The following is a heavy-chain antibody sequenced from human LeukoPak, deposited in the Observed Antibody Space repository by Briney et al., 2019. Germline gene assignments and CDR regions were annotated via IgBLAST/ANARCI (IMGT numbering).Heavy chain of an antibody. V-gene: IGHV3-21*01. Sequence: GGSLRLSCAASGFTFSSYSMNWVRQPPGKGLEWVSSISSSGSYIYYADSVKGRFSISRDSAKNSLYLQMNSLRAEDRAVYYCARGPQFCSGGSCYGYYFDYWGQGTLVTVSS. CDR1: GFTFSSYS. D-gene: IGHD2-15*01. CDR2: ISSSGSYI. CDR3: ARGPQFCSGGSCYGYYFDY. J-gene: IGHJ4*02.